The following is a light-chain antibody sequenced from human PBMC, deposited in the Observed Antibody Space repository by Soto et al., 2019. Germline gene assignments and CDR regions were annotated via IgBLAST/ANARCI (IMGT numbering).Light chain of an antibody. CDR1: QTISSW. J-gene: IGKJ1*01. Sequence: IHMTQSPSTLSASVGYRFTITCRARQTISSWLAWYQQKPGKAPKLLIYKASTLKSGVPSRFRGSGSGTEFTLTISSLQPDDFETYYCQHYNSYSEAFGQGTKVDIK. CDR2: KAS. CDR3: QHYNSYSEA. V-gene: IGKV1-5*03.